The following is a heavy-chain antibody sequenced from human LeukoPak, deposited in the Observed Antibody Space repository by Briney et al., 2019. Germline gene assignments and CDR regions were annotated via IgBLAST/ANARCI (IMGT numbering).Heavy chain of an antibody. D-gene: IGHD3-10*02. Sequence: PGGSLRLSCAASGFTFSSYEMKWVRQAPGKGLEWVSFISSSSSYIYYADSLKGRFTISRDDAKDSLYLQMNSLRAEDTAVYYCARGTMFPYYFDYWGQGTLVTVSS. V-gene: IGHV3-21*01. CDR1: GFTFSSYE. CDR2: ISSSSSYI. CDR3: ARGTMFPYYFDY. J-gene: IGHJ4*02.